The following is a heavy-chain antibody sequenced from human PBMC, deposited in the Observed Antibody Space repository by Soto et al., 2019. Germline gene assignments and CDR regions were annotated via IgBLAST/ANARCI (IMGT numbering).Heavy chain of an antibody. CDR2: ISSSSSYI. CDR3: ARGVNDYSNYGAFDI. CDR1: GFTFSSYS. Sequence: GGSLRLSCAASGFTFSSYSMNWVRQAPGKGLEWVSSISSSSSYIYYADSVKGRFTISRDNAKNSLYLQMNSLRAEDTAVYFCARGVNDYSNYGAFDIWGKGTMVTVSS. J-gene: IGHJ3*02. V-gene: IGHV3-21*01. D-gene: IGHD4-4*01.